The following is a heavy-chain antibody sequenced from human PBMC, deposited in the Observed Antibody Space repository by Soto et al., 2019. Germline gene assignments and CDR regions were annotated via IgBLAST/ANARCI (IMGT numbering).Heavy chain of an antibody. D-gene: IGHD3-9*01. J-gene: IGHJ4*02. CDR1: GGSISSSSYY. CDR2: IYYSGST. Sequence: PSETLSLTCTVSGGSISSSSYYWGWIRQPPGKGLEWIGSIYYSGSTYYNPSLKSRVTISVDTSKNQFSLKLSSVTAADTAVYYCARLPLRNNYDILSGPDYWGQGTLVTVSS. V-gene: IGHV4-39*01. CDR3: ARLPLRNNYDILSGPDY.